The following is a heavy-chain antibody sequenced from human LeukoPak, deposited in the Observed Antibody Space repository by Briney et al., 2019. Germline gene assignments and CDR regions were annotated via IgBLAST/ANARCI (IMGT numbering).Heavy chain of an antibody. J-gene: IGHJ4*02. Sequence: GGSLRLSCAASGFTFSNYAMSWVRQAPGKGLEWVSGIGDGGYSTYYTDSVKGRFTISRDNAKNSLYLQMNSLRAEDTALYYCAKDKGYSYDQEIDYWGQGTLVTVSS. D-gene: IGHD5-18*01. CDR2: IGDGGYST. CDR1: GFTFSNYA. CDR3: AKDKGYSYDQEIDY. V-gene: IGHV3-23*01.